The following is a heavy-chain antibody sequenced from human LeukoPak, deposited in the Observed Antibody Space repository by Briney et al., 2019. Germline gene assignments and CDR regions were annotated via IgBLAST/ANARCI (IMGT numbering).Heavy chain of an antibody. Sequence: TVKVSCKASGGTFSSYAISWVRQAPGQGLEWMGGIIPIFGTANYAQKFQGRVTITTDESTSTAYMELSSLRSEDTAVYYCASKAGNWFDPWGQGTLVTVSS. CDR3: ASKAGNWFDP. CDR2: IIPIFGTA. J-gene: IGHJ5*02. CDR1: GGTFSSYA. V-gene: IGHV1-69*05.